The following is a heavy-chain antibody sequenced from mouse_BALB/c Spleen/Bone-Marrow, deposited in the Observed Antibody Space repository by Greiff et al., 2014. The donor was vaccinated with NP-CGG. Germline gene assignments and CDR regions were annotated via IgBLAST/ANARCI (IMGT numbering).Heavy chain of an antibody. V-gene: IGHV1-82*01. CDR2: IYPGDGDT. CDR3: ARSDGYRALDY. CDR1: GYALSSSW. Sequence: QVQLQQSGPELVKPGASVKISCKASGYALSSSWMNWVKQRPGQGLEWIGRIYPGDGDTHYNGKFKGKATLTADKSSSTAYMHLSGLTSVDSAVYFCARSDGYRALDYWGQGTSVTVSS. J-gene: IGHJ4*01. D-gene: IGHD2-3*01.